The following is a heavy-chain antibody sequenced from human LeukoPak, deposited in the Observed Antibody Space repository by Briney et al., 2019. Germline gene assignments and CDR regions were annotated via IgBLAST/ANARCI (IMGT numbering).Heavy chain of an antibody. V-gene: IGHV1-69*04. D-gene: IGHD3-22*01. CDR3: ARSYYYDSSGYYYINWFDP. CDR1: GGTFSSYA. CDR2: IIPILGIA. J-gene: IGHJ5*02. Sequence: ASVKVSCKASGGTFSSYAISWVRQAPGQGLEWMGRIIPILGIANYAQKFQGRVTITADKSTSTAYMELSSLRSEDTAVYYCARSYYYDSSGYYYINWFDPWGQGTLVTVSS.